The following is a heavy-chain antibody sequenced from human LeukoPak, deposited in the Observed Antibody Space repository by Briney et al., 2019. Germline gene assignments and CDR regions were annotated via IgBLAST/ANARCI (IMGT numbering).Heavy chain of an antibody. CDR2: INHSGST. CDR1: GGSFSGYY. Sequence: PSETLSLTCAVYGGSFSGYYRSWIRQPPGKGLEWIGEINHSGSTNYNPSLKSRVTISVDTSKNQFPLKLSSVTAADTAVYYCARGGIAVADFDYWGQGTLVTVSS. V-gene: IGHV4-34*01. J-gene: IGHJ4*02. D-gene: IGHD6-19*01. CDR3: ARGGIAVADFDY.